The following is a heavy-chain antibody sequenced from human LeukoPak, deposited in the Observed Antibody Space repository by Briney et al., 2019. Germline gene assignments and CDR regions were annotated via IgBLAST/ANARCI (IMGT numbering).Heavy chain of an antibody. Sequence: PGGSLRLSCAASGFTFSSYAMHWVRQAPGKGLEWVSSISTSSSYIYYADSVKGRFTISRDNARNSLYLQMNSLRAEDTAVYYCARDSETVTSTSSWFDPWGQGTLVTVSS. CDR3: ARDSETVTSTSSWFDP. CDR2: ISTSSSYI. V-gene: IGHV3-21*01. D-gene: IGHD4-17*01. CDR1: GFTFSSYA. J-gene: IGHJ5*02.